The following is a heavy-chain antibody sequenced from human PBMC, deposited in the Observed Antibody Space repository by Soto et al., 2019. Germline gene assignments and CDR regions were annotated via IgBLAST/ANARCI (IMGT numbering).Heavy chain of an antibody. CDR3: ASRASPWYQNNWFDP. Sequence: GGSLRLSCTASGFDFSSYSMNWVRQAPGKGLEWVSYISPSSGTIYYADSVKGRFTISRDNAKNSLYLQMYNLGADDTAIYYCASRASPWYQNNWFDPWGQGTLVTVSS. V-gene: IGHV3-48*01. CDR1: GFDFSSYS. D-gene: IGHD6-13*01. J-gene: IGHJ5*02. CDR2: ISPSSGTI.